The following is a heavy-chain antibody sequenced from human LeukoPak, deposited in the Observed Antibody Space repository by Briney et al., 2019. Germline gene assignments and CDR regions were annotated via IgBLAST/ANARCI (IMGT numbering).Heavy chain of an antibody. V-gene: IGHV3-30*02. J-gene: IGHJ4*02. D-gene: IGHD5-24*01. CDR1: GFTFTTFW. Sequence: GGSLRLSCATSGFTFTTFWMHWVRQAPGKGLEWVAFIRYDGSNKYYAESVKGRFTISRDNSKNTLYLQMNSLRAEDTAVYYCAPRDGYNKWGQGTLVTVSS. CDR3: APRDGYNK. CDR2: IRYDGSNK.